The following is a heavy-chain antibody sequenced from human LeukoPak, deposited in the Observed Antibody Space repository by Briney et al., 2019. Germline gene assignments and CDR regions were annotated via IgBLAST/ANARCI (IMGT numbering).Heavy chain of an antibody. CDR1: GFTVSSNY. Sequence: GGSLRLSCAASGFTVSSNYMSWVRQAPGKGLEWVSVIYSGGSTYYADSVKGRFTISRDNSKNTLYLQMNSLRAEDTAVYYCAKAWGSGADNNWFDPWGQGTLVTVSS. CDR2: IYSGGST. V-gene: IGHV3-53*01. CDR3: AKAWGSGADNNWFDP. D-gene: IGHD3-10*01. J-gene: IGHJ5*02.